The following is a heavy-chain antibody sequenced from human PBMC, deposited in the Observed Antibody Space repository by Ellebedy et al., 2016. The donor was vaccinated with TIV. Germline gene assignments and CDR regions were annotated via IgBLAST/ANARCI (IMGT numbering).Heavy chain of an antibody. Sequence: AASVKVSCKASGYSFTGYYMHWVRQAPGQGLEWMGWINPNSGGTNYAQKFQGRVTMTRDTSISTAYMELSRLRSDDTAVYYCARAESEVDVYYWGQGTLVTVSS. D-gene: IGHD2-15*01. V-gene: IGHV1-2*02. CDR1: GYSFTGYY. CDR3: ARAESEVDVYY. J-gene: IGHJ4*02. CDR2: INPNSGGT.